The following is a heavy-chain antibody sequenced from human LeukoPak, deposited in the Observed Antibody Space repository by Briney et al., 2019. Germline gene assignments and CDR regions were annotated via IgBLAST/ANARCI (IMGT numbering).Heavy chain of an antibody. V-gene: IGHV1-46*01. Sequence: ASVKVSCKASGYTFTSYYMHWVRRAPGQGLEWMGIINPSGGSTSYAQKFQGRVTMTRDTSTSTVYMELSSLRSEDTAVYYCARGRGRIAARHWFDPWGQGTLVTVSS. CDR1: GYTFTSYY. CDR3: ARGRGRIAARHWFDP. D-gene: IGHD6-6*01. CDR2: INPSGGST. J-gene: IGHJ5*02.